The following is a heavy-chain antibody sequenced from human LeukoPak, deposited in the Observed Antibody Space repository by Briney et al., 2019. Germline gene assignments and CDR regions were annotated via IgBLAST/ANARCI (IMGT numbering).Heavy chain of an antibody. V-gene: IGHV1-46*01. CDR1: GYTFTSYY. CDR2: INPSGGST. Sequence: ASVKVSCKASGYTFTSYYMRWVRQAPGQGLEWMGIINPSGGSTSYAQKFQGRVTMTRDMSTSTVYMELSSLRSEDTAVYYCAREAVRYYDSSGYYRNFDYWGQGTLVTVSS. D-gene: IGHD3-22*01. CDR3: AREAVRYYDSSGYYRNFDY. J-gene: IGHJ4*02.